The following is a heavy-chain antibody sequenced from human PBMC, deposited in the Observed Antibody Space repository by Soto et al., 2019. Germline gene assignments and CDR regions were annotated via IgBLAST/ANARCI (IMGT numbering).Heavy chain of an antibody. V-gene: IGHV1-2*04. CDR2: INPKSGVT. J-gene: IGHJ4*02. CDR1: GYTFTDYY. Sequence: QVQLVQSGAELKKPGASVKVSCKASGYTFTDYYVHWLRQAPGQGLEWMEWINPKSGVTHYAQKFQGWVTLTRDTSVSTAYMELNRLKSDDPAVFFCARGVSGWSPFDVWGQGTLVTVSS. CDR3: ARGVSGWSPFDV. D-gene: IGHD6-19*01.